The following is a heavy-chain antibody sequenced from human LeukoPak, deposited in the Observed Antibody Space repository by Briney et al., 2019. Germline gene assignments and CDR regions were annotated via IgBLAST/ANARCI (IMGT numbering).Heavy chain of an antibody. CDR2: MHSGGST. V-gene: IGHV3-66*01. CDR3: VRDGYMVRGVDNTPYI. D-gene: IGHD3-10*01. CDR1: EFSVGSNY. J-gene: IGHJ3*02. Sequence: WGSLSLSCAASEFSVGSNYMTWVRQAPGKGLEWVSLMHSGGSTHYADSVKGRFTISRDNSKNTQYLQVNTLRVEDTAVYYCVRDGYMVRGVDNTPYIWGPGTMVTVSS.